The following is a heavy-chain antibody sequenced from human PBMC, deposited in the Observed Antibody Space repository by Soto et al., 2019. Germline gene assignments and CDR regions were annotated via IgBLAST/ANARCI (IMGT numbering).Heavy chain of an antibody. CDR2: ISAYNGNT. J-gene: IGHJ4*02. Sequence: ASVKVSCKASGYTFTSYGISWVRQAPGQGLEWMGWISAYNGNTNYAQKLQGRVNMTTDTSTSKAYMELRSLRSDDTAVYYCARDVEGAERRGCFDYWGQGTLVTVSS. V-gene: IGHV1-18*01. CDR1: GYTFTSYG. D-gene: IGHD1-1*01. CDR3: ARDVEGAERRGCFDY.